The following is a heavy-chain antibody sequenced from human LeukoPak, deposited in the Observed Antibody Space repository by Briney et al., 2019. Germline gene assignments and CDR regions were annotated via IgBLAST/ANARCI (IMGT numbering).Heavy chain of an antibody. CDR3: ARVLYYYDSSGYYSDAFDI. J-gene: IGHJ3*02. CDR2: IWYDGSNK. D-gene: IGHD3-22*01. CDR1: GFTFSSYG. Sequence: GGSLRLSCAASGFTFSSYGMHWVRQAPGKGLEWVAVIWYDGSNKYYADSVKGRFTISRDNSKNTLYLQMNSLRAEDTAVYYCARVLYYYDSSGYYSDAFDIWGQGTMVTDSS. V-gene: IGHV3-33*01.